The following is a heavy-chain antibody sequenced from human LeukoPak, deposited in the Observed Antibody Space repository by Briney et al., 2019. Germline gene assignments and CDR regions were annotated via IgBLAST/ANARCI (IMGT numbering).Heavy chain of an antibody. V-gene: IGHV3-23*01. CDR3: AKPVIPSAYQGTYYMDV. D-gene: IGHD3-16*01. CDR1: GFPFSNYA. J-gene: IGHJ6*03. Sequence: GGSLRLSCAASGFPFSNYAMNWVRQAPGKGLEWVSSISESGDKTDYADSVRGRFTISRDNSQNTLYLQMNSLRVEDTALYYCAKPVIPSAYQGTYYMDVWGKGTTVTVSS. CDR2: ISESGDKT.